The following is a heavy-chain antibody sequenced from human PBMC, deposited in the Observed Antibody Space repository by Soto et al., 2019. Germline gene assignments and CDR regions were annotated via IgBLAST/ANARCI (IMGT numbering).Heavy chain of an antibody. CDR3: ARDLSYYGSGHLP. J-gene: IGHJ5*02. CDR1: GFTFSSYS. V-gene: IGHV3-48*01. Sequence: QLGGSLRLSCAASGFTFSSYSMNWVRQAPGKGLEWVSYISSSSSTIYYADSVKGRFTISRDNAKNSLYLQMNSLRAEDTAVYYCARDLSYYGSGHLPWGQGTLVTVSS. D-gene: IGHD3-10*01. CDR2: ISSSSSTI.